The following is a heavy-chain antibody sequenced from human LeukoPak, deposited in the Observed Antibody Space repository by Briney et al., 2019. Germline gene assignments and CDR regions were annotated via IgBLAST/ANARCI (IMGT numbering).Heavy chain of an antibody. Sequence: PGGSLRLSCAASGFTFNNYAMNWVRQAPGKGLEWVSAISPSGGSTFYADSVKARFTISRDNSKNTLFLQMDSLRADDTAVYYCAKDFQYTSGRDAFDGWGQGTMVAVSS. V-gene: IGHV3-23*01. CDR2: ISPSGGST. CDR1: GFTFNNYA. D-gene: IGHD6-19*01. CDR3: AKDFQYTSGRDAFDG. J-gene: IGHJ3*01.